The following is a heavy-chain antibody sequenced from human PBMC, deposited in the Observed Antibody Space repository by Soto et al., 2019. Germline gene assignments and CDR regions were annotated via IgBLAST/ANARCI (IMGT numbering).Heavy chain of an antibody. Sequence: QVQLQESGPGLVKPSQTLSLTCTVSGGSISSGGYYWSWIRQHPGKGLEWIWYIYYSGITYYNPFLKSRGTISVNTSKNQFSLKLSSVTAADTAVYYCAREYCGGDCYICAGSWFDPWGQGTLVTVSS. J-gene: IGHJ5*02. CDR1: GGSISSGGYY. CDR3: AREYCGGDCYICAGSWFDP. D-gene: IGHD2-21*02. CDR2: IYYSGIT. V-gene: IGHV4-31*03.